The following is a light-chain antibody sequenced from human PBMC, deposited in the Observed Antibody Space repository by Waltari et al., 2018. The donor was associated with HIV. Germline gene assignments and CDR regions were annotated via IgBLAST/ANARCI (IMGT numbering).Light chain of an antibody. CDR1: SSDVGGYNY. CDR3: SSYAGSNNLV. Sequence: QSALTQPPSASGSPGQSVTISCTGTSSDVGGYNYVSWYQQHPGKAPKPMIYEVSKRPSGVPDRFFGSKSGNTASLTVSGLQAEDEADYYCSSYAGSNNLVFGGGTKLTVL. CDR2: EVS. J-gene: IGLJ2*01. V-gene: IGLV2-8*01.